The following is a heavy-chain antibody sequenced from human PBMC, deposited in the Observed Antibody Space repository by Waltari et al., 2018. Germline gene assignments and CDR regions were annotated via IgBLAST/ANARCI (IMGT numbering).Heavy chain of an antibody. CDR1: GDTVSSTSAA. Sequence: QVQLQQSGPGLVKPSQTLSLTCAISGDTVSSTSAAWNWIRQSPSRGLELLGRTYYRSKWYNDYAVSVKSRISIKPDTSKNQFSLQLTSVTPEDTAVYFCARDLRNTITWAYYYGIDVWGQGTTVTVSS. CDR2: TYYRSKWYN. D-gene: IGHD2-2*01. CDR3: ARDLRNTITWAYYYGIDV. V-gene: IGHV6-1*01. J-gene: IGHJ6*02.